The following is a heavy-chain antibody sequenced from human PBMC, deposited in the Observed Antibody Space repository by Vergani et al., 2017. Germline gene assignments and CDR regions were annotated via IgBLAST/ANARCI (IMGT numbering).Heavy chain of an antibody. CDR3: AREGHLVGPDLDY. CDR2: MKEDGADK. D-gene: IGHD1-26*01. CDR1: GFKLDEYW. V-gene: IGHV3-7*01. Sequence: EVHLVESGGGLVQPGGSLRLSCVGPGFKLDEYWMSWVRQAPGKGLEWVADMKEDGADKKYVDSVKGRFTISRDNAKNSLFLQMTSLRAEDTAVYFCAREGHLVGPDLDYWGQGTLVTVSS. J-gene: IGHJ4*02.